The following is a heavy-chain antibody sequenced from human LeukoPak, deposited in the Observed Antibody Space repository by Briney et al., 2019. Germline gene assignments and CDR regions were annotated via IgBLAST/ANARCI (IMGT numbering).Heavy chain of an antibody. CDR2: INHSGST. CDR1: GGSFSGYY. V-gene: IGHV4-34*01. J-gene: IGHJ4*02. CDR3: ARGYRYGQRFGY. D-gene: IGHD5-18*01. Sequence: SETLSLTCAVYGGSFSGYYWSWIRQPPGKGLEWIGEINHSGSTNYNPSLKSRVTISVDTSKNQFSLKLSSVTAADTAVYYCARGYRYGQRFGYLGQGTLVTVSS.